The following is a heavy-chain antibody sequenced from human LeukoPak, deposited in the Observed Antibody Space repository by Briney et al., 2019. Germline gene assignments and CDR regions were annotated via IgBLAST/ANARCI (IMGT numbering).Heavy chain of an antibody. CDR2: IWYDGSNK. Sequence: GRSLRLSCAASGFTFSSYGMHWVRQAPGKGLEWVAVIWYDGSNKYYAGSVKGRFTISRDNSKNTLYLQMNSLRAEDTAVYYCAKGSANSYFDYWGQGTLVTVSS. D-gene: IGHD4-11*01. V-gene: IGHV3-33*06. CDR1: GFTFSSYG. CDR3: AKGSANSYFDY. J-gene: IGHJ4*02.